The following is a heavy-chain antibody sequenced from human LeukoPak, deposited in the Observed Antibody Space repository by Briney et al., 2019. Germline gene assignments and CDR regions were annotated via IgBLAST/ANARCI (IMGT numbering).Heavy chain of an antibody. Sequence: ASVKVSCKASGYTFTGYYMQWGRQAPEQGLEWMGRINPNSGDIDYAQKFQGRVTMTRDTSISTGYMELSRLTSDDTAVYYCVREGSSWSYWGQGTLVTVPS. CDR3: VREGSSWSY. CDR1: GYTFTGYY. D-gene: IGHD6-13*01. J-gene: IGHJ4*02. CDR2: INPNSGDI. V-gene: IGHV1-2*06.